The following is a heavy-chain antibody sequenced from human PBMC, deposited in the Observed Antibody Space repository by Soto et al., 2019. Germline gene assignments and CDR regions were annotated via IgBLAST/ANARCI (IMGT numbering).Heavy chain of an antibody. V-gene: IGHV1-18*01. D-gene: IGHD2-2*01. Sequence: QGQLVQSGAEVKKPGASVKVSCTASGNTFTNFGVTWVRQAPGQVLEWMGWISAYTDDQNYAQKFQGRVTMTIDTSTSTAYLDLRRLTSDDTAVYYCARVIPGAEAWFDPWGKGTLVTVSS. CDR1: GNTFTNFG. CDR2: ISAYTDDQ. J-gene: IGHJ5*02. CDR3: ARVIPGAEAWFDP.